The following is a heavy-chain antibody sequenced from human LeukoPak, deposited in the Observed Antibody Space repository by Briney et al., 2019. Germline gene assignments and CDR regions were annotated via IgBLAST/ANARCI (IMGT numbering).Heavy chain of an antibody. CDR2: IYHSGST. CDR1: GFSLSTSGV. V-gene: IGHV4-39*07. J-gene: IGHJ4*02. D-gene: IGHD4-17*01. CDR3: ARRGEATPLTTYYFDY. Sequence: SGPTLVKPTQTLTLTCTFSGFSLSTSGVGVGWIRQPPGKGLEWIGSIYHSGSTYYNPSLKSRVTISVDTSKNQFSLELSSVTAADTAVYYCARRGEATPLTTYYFDYWGQGTLVTVSS.